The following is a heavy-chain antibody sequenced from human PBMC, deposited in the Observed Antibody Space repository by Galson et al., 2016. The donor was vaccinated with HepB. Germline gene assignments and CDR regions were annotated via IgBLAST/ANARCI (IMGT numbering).Heavy chain of an antibody. CDR2: LWNDGTTK. V-gene: IGHV3-33*01. J-gene: IGHJ6*02. D-gene: IGHD1/OR15-1a*01. Sequence: SLRLSCAASGFTFSTYGMHWVRQAPGKGLEWVALLWNDGTTKHYADSVKGRFTIPRDNSQNTLYLQMDSLRAEDTAVYYCARDANWNKIYYYYVMDVWGQGTTVTVSS. CDR3: ARDANWNKIYYYYVMDV. CDR1: GFTFSTYG.